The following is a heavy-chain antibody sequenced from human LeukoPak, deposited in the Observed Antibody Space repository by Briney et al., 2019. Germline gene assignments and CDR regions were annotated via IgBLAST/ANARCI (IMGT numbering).Heavy chain of an antibody. CDR3: ARGGYYYRYNWFDP. CDR2: INHSGST. CDR1: GGSFSGYY. Sequence: SETLSLTCAVFGGSFSGYYWSWIRQPPGKGLEWIGEINHSGSTNYNPSLKSRVTISVDTSKNQFSLKLSSVTAADTAVYYCARGGYYYRYNWFDPWGQGTLVTVSS. D-gene: IGHD3-22*01. J-gene: IGHJ5*02. V-gene: IGHV4-34*01.